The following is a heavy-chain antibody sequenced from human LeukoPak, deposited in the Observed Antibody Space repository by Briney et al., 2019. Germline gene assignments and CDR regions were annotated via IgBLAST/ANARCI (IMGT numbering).Heavy chain of an antibody. Sequence: ASETLSLTCTVSGGTISSYYWSWIRKPPGKGLEWIGYIYYCGSTNYTPSLKSRVTISVDTSKTQFSLKLSSVTAADTAVYYCARGAVLWFGELLLGWFDPWGQGTLVTVSS. CDR1: GGTISSYY. CDR3: ARGAVLWFGELLLGWFDP. D-gene: IGHD3-10*01. J-gene: IGHJ5*02. V-gene: IGHV4-59*08. CDR2: IYYCGST.